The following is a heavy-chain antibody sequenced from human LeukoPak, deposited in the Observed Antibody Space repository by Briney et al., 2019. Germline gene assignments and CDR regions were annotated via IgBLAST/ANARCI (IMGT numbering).Heavy chain of an antibody. CDR2: IYYSGST. J-gene: IGHJ5*02. CDR1: GGSISSGGYY. V-gene: IGHV4-31*03. D-gene: IGHD3-10*01. CDR3: ARDWFDWGFDP. Sequence: SETLSLTCTVSGGSISSGGYYWSWIRQHPGTGLEWIGYIYYSGSTYYNPSLKSRVTISVDTSKNQFSLKLSSVTAADTAVYYCARDWFDWGFDPWGQGTLVTVSS.